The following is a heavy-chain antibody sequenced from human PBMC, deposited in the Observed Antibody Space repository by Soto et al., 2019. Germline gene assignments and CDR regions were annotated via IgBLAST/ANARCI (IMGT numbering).Heavy chain of an antibody. CDR1: GGSISSYY. Sequence: SETLSLTCTVSGGSISSYYWSWIRQPPGKGLEWIGYIYSSGSTNYNPSLKSRVTISVDTSKNQFSLKLSSVTAADTAVYYCARDSLGYSSGGSCYYYYGMDVWGQGTTVTVSS. J-gene: IGHJ6*02. V-gene: IGHV4-59*01. CDR2: IYSSGST. CDR3: ARDSLGYSSGGSCYYYYGMDV. D-gene: IGHD2-15*01.